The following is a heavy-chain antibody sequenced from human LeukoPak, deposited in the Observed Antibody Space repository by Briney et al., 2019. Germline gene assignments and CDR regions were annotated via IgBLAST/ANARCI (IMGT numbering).Heavy chain of an antibody. V-gene: IGHV3-23*01. CDR1: GFTFSSYA. D-gene: IGHD6-13*01. CDR3: AKDGLYSSSWYNYYYYYYMDV. CDR2: ISGSGGSA. Sequence: PGGTLRLSCAASGFTFSSYAMSWVRQAPGKGLEWVSAISGSGGSAYYADSVKGRFTISRDNSKNTLYLQMNSLRAEDTAVYYCAKDGLYSSSWYNYYYYYYMDVWGKGTTVTVSS. J-gene: IGHJ6*03.